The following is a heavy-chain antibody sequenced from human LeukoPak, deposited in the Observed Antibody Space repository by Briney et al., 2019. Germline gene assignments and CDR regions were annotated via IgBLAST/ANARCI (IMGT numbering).Heavy chain of an antibody. D-gene: IGHD2-15*01. CDR3: ARGPPEYCSGGSCYSGRNWFDP. Sequence: ASVKVSCKASGYIFSGYYIHWVRQAPGQGFEWMGWINPNNGGADYAQKFQGRVTMTRDTSISTAYMALSRLRSDGTALYYCARGPPEYCSGGSCYSGRNWFDPWGQGTLVTVSS. CDR2: INPNNGGA. V-gene: IGHV1-2*02. J-gene: IGHJ5*02. CDR1: GYIFSGYY.